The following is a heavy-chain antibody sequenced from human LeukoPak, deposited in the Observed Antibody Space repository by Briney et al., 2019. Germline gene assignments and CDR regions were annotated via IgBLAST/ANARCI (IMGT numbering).Heavy chain of an antibody. V-gene: IGHV4-39*01. D-gene: IGHD3-10*01. J-gene: IGHJ4*02. CDR2: VYYSGNT. CDR1: GGSISGSSYF. Sequence: PSETLSLTCAVYGGSISGSSYFWGRIRQPPGKGLEWFCSVYYSGNTYYNPSLNSRLTISVDTSKNQFSLKLSSVTAADTAVYYCARLKEGIDYWGQGTLVTVSS. CDR3: ARLKEGIDY.